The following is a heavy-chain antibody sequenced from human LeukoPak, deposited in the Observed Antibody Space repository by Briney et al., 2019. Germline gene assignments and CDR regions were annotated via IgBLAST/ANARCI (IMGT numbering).Heavy chain of an antibody. V-gene: IGHV1-24*01. J-gene: IGHJ3*02. CDR2: FDPEDGET. CDR3: AKPGVVRTSFIVVVVAATGDAFDI. D-gene: IGHD2-15*01. CDR1: GYTLTELS. Sequence: ASVKVSCKVSGYTLTELSMHWVRQAPGKGLEWMGGFDPEDGETIYAQKFQGRVTMTEDTSTDTAYMELSSLRSEDTAVYYCAKPGVVRTSFIVVVVAATGDAFDIWGQGTMVTVSS.